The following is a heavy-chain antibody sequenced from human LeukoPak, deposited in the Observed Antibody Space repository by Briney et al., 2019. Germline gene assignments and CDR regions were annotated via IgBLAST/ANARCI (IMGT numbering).Heavy chain of an antibody. CDR3: ARVGSNWLIAATTEAAAFDI. J-gene: IGHJ3*02. CDR1: GGSISSYY. D-gene: IGHD6-13*01. V-gene: IGHV4-59*01. CDR2: IYYSGST. Sequence: SETLSLTCTVSGGSISSYYWSWIRQPPGKGLEWIGYIYYSGSTNYNPSLKSRVTISVDTSKNQFSLKLSSVTAADTAVYYCARVGSNWLIAATTEAAAFDIWGQGTMVTVSS.